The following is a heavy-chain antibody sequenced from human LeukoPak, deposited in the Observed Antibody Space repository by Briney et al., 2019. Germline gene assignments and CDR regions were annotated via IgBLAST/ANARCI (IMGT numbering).Heavy chain of an antibody. V-gene: IGHV1-8*01. D-gene: IGHD2-15*01. CDR1: GYTLTELS. CDR2: MNPNSGNT. Sequence: ASVKVSCKVSGYTLTELSMHRVRQATGQGLEWMGWMNPNSGNTGYAQKFQGRVTMTRNTSISTAYMELSSLRSEDTAVYYCARSGVAAIYYYGMDVWGQGTTVTVSS. J-gene: IGHJ6*02. CDR3: ARSGVAAIYYYGMDV.